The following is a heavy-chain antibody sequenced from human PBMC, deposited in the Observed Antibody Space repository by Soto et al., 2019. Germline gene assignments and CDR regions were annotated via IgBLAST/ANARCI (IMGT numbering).Heavy chain of an antibody. CDR1: GFTLTRSA. CDR3: AKDSYYDSSGYYFFDY. CDR2: ISAGGGGT. J-gene: IGHJ4*02. Sequence: GGSLRLSCAGSGFTLTRSAVSWVRQAPGKGLEWVSGISAGGGGTYYADSVKGRFTISRDNSKNTLYLQMNSLRAEDTAVYYCAKDSYYDSSGYYFFDYWGQGTLVTVSS. D-gene: IGHD3-22*01. V-gene: IGHV3-23*01.